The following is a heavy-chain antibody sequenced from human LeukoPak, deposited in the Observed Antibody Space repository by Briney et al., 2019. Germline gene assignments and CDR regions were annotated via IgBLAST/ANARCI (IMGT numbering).Heavy chain of an antibody. CDR1: GFTVSSND. CDR3: ARDRPGDGYIDY. J-gene: IGHJ4*02. Sequence: RGGSLRLSCAASGFTVSSNDMTWVRQTPGKGLEWVSIIYSGGNTYYADSVKGRFTISRDNSKNTLYLQMNSLRAEDTAVFYCARDRPGDGYIDYWGQGTLVTVSS. D-gene: IGHD3-10*01. CDR2: IYSGGNT. V-gene: IGHV3-66*01.